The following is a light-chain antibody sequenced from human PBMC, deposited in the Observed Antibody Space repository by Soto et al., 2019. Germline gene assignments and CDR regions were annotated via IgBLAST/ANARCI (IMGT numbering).Light chain of an antibody. J-gene: IGLJ2*01. CDR3: ATWDDSLNGMV. V-gene: IGLV2-8*01. CDR1: SSDVGGYNY. CDR2: SYD. Sequence: QSALTQPPSASGSPGQSVTISCTGTSSDVGGYNYVSWYQQHPGKAPKLLIYSYDHRPSGVPDRFSGSKSASSASLAISGLQSEDEADYYCATWDDSLNGMVFGGGTKLTVL.